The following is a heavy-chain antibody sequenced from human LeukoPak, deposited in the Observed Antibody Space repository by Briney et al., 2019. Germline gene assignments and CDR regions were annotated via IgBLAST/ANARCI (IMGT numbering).Heavy chain of an antibody. J-gene: IGHJ4*02. V-gene: IGHV3-64*01. CDR1: GFTFSNYA. CDR3: ARVSYCSSVSCYILDY. CDR2: IRGNGDST. Sequence: GGSLRLSCAASGFTFSNYAMDWVRQAPGKGLEYVSSIRGNGDSTNYANSVKGRFTIPRDNSKNTLYLQMGSLRAGDMAVYYCARVSYCSSVSCYILDYWGQGALVTVSS. D-gene: IGHD2-2*02.